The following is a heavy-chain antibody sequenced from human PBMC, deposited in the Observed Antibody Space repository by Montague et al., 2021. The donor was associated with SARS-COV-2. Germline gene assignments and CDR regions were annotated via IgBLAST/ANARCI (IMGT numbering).Heavy chain of an antibody. J-gene: IGHJ3*02. CDR3: VRDHPYGGPRGAYDI. CDR1: GGSITGYY. CDR2: IYDGGAV. D-gene: IGHD4-23*01. V-gene: IGHV4-59*01. Sequence: SETLSLTCTVSGGSITGYYWSWLRRSPGKGLEWIAYIYDGGAVNYNPSLVSGVTISTDTSKNQLSLEVNSVTAADTAVYYCVRDHPYGGPRGAYDIWGQGTVVTVSS.